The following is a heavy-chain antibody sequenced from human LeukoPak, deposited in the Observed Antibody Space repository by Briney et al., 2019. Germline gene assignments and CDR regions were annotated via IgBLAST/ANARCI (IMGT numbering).Heavy chain of an antibody. V-gene: IGHV4-39*01. CDR3: AGSQNWNDAEYYFDY. D-gene: IGHD1-1*01. CDR1: GGSISSSSYY. CDR2: IYYSGST. Sequence: SETLSLTCTVSGGSISSSSYYWGWIRQPPGKGLEWIGSIYYSGSTYYNPSLKSRVTISVDTSKNQFSLKLSSVTAADTAVYYCAGSQNWNDAEYYFDYWGQGTLVTVSS. J-gene: IGHJ4*02.